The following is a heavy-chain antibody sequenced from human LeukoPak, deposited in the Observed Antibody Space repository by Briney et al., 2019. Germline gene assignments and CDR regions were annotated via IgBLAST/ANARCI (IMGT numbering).Heavy chain of an antibody. J-gene: IGHJ3*02. CDR2: ISYIGST. CDR3: ARDPTTVTKGLDI. Sequence: PSETLSLTCTVSGGSFSSHYRSWIRQPPGKGLEWIGYISYIGSTNYNPSLKSRVTISVDKSKNQFSLELSSVAAADTAVYYCARDPTTVTKGLDIWGQGTMVTVSS. D-gene: IGHD4-17*01. V-gene: IGHV4-59*11. CDR1: GGSFSSHY.